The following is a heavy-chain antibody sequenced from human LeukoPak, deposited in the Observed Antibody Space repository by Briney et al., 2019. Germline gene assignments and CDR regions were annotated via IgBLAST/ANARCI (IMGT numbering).Heavy chain of an antibody. CDR2: MNPNSGNT. CDR1: GYTFTSYD. CDR3: ARXXXXXYPTDXFDI. V-gene: IGHV1-8*03. J-gene: IGHJ3*02. Sequence: ASVKVSCKASGYTFTSYDINWVRQATGQGLEWMGWMNPNSGNTGYAQKFQGRVTITRNTSISTAYMELSRLRAEDTAVYYCARXXXXXYPTDXFDIWGQGTMVTVSS.